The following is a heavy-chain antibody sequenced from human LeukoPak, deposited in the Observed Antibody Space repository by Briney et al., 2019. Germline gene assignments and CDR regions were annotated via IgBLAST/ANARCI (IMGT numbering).Heavy chain of an antibody. CDR1: GYTFTGYH. V-gene: IGHV1-2*02. CDR3: ARDPLIPNSSGWLNWFDP. D-gene: IGHD6-19*01. J-gene: IGHJ5*02. CDR2: INPNSGGT. Sequence: ASVKVSCKASGYTFTGYHMHWVRQAPGQGLEWMGWINPNSGGTNYAQKFQGRVTMTRDTSISTAYMELSRLRSDDTAVYYCARDPLIPNSSGWLNWFDPWGQGTLVTVSS.